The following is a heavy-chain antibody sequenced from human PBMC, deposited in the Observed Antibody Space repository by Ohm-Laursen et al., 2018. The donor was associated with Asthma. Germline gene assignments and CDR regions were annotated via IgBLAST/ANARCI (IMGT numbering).Heavy chain of an antibody. D-gene: IGHD1/OR15-1a*01. Sequence: SLRLSCTASGFTFSSYGMHWVRQAPGKGLEWVSSISSGSSYINYADSVKGRFTISRDNSKNTIYLQMNSLRAEDTAVYYCAISLTTPGAFDIWGQGTMITVSS. CDR1: GFTFSSYG. CDR3: AISLTTPGAFDI. V-gene: IGHV3-21*04. J-gene: IGHJ3*02. CDR2: ISSGSSYI.